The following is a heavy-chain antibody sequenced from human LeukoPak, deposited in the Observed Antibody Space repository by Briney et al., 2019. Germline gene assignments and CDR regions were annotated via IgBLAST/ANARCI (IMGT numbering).Heavy chain of an antibody. CDR3: ARVTAYPLVGPLFDY. J-gene: IGHJ4*02. V-gene: IGHV4-39*07. CDR1: GGSISSSSYY. D-gene: IGHD1-14*01. Sequence: SETLSLTCTVSGGSISSSSYYWGWIRQPPGKGLEWIGSIYYSGSTYYNPPLKSRVTISVDTSKNQFSLKLSSVTAADTAVYYCARVTAYPLVGPLFDYWGQGTLVTVSS. CDR2: IYYSGST.